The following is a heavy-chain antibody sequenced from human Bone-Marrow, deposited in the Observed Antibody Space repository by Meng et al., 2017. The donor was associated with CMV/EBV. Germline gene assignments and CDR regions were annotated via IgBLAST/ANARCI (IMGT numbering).Heavy chain of an antibody. D-gene: IGHD6-19*01. J-gene: IGHJ4*02. V-gene: IGHV3-30*02. CDR2: IRYDGSNK. CDR1: GFTFSSYG. Sequence: GGSLRLSCAASGFTFSSYGMHWVRQAPGKGLEWVAFIRYDGSNKYYADSVKGRFTISRDNSKNTLYLQMNSLRAEDTAVYYCAKDLHRGEWLVKSYYFDYWGQGTLVTVSS. CDR3: AKDLHRGEWLVKSYYFDY.